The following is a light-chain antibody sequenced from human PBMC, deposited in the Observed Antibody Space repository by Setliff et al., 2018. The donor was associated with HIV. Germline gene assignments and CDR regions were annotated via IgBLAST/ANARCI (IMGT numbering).Light chain of an antibody. Sequence: QAVVTQEPLLTVSPGGTVTLTCASSTGAVTSGYYPNWFQQKPGQAPRTLIYYTSNKHSWTPARFSGSLLGGKAALTLSGVQPEDEAEYYCLLYYGGAVVFGGGTK. CDR1: TGAVTSGYY. CDR2: YTS. V-gene: IGLV7-43*01. J-gene: IGLJ2*01. CDR3: LLYYGGAVV.